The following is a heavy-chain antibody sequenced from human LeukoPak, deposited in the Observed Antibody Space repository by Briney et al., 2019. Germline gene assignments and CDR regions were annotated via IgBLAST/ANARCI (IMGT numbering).Heavy chain of an antibody. D-gene: IGHD3-10*01. CDR1: GFTFDDYG. CDR3: ARVDQLWFGELFGPHYYYYYMDV. CDR2: INWNGGST. V-gene: IGHV3-20*04. Sequence: PGGSLRLSCAASGFTFDDYGMNWVRQAPGKGLEWVSGINWNGGSTGYADSVKGRFTISRDNAKNSLYLQMNSLRAEDTAVYYCARVDQLWFGELFGPHYYYYYMDVWGKGTTVTISS. J-gene: IGHJ6*03.